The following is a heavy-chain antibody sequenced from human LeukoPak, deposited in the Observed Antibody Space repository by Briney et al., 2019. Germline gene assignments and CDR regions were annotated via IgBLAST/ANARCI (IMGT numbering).Heavy chain of an antibody. D-gene: IGHD2-21*02. CDR1: GFTLSNYW. CDR3: ARLVVVTAGDY. CDR2: LHSNGAFT. J-gene: IGHJ4*01. V-gene: IGHV3-74*01. Sequence: GGSLRLSCSASGFTLSNYWMHWVRQAPGKGLVWVARLHSNGAFTTYADSVKGRFTISRDTAKNTLYLQMNSLRVEDTAVYYCARLVVVTAGDYWGQGTLVTVSS.